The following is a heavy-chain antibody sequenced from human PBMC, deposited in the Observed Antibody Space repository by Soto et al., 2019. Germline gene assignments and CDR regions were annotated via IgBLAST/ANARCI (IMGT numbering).Heavy chain of an antibody. Sequence: QITLKESGPTLVRPTQTLTLTCTFSGFSLSTSGVGVGWIRQPPGKALEWLALIYWNDDKGYSPSLKSRLTIPKDPSKTLVVLTMTNMYLVDTATYSCAPAIRGGYYYYFDYWGQGTLVTVSS. V-gene: IGHV2-5*01. CDR3: APAIRGGYYYYFDY. CDR2: IYWNDDK. CDR1: GFSLSTSGVG. D-gene: IGHD3-22*01. J-gene: IGHJ4*02.